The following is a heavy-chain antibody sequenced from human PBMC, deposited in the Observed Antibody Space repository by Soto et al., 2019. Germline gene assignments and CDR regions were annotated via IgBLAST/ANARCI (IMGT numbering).Heavy chain of an antibody. D-gene: IGHD4-4*01. V-gene: IGHV4-39*01. CDR2: IYYRGNT. Sequence: QLQLQESGPGLVKPSETLSLTCAVSGGSITSSSYYWGWIRQAPGRGREWIGTIYYRGNTYYNPSLESRVTISADTSKNQLSLNLRSVTAADTAVYYCASPAGADYTFDYWGQGILVTVSS. CDR1: GGSITSSSYY. J-gene: IGHJ4*02. CDR3: ASPAGADYTFDY.